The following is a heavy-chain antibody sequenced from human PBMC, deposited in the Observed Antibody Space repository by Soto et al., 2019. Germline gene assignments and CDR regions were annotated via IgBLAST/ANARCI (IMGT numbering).Heavy chain of an antibody. J-gene: IGHJ6*02. D-gene: IGHD3-3*01. Sequence: GGSLRLSCAASGFSFSSYAMTWVRQAPGKGLEWVSGIGGSGDRTYYADSVKGRFTISRDNSKNTLYLQMNSLRAEDTAVYYCANGGNFWSGYYYYNHMDVWGLGTTVTVSS. CDR2: IGGSGDRT. CDR3: ANGGNFWSGYYYYNHMDV. CDR1: GFSFSSYA. V-gene: IGHV3-23*01.